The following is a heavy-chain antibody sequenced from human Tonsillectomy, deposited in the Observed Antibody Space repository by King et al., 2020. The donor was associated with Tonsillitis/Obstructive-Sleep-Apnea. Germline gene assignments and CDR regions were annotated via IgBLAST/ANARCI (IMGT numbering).Heavy chain of an antibody. CDR1: GFTFSSYA. CDR2: ISGSGGST. J-gene: IGHJ5*02. Sequence: VQLVESGGGLVQPGGSLRLSCAASGFTFSSYAMSWVRQAPGKGLEWGSVISGSGGSTYYADSVKGRFTISRDNSKNTLYLQMNSLRAEDTAVYYCAKALTTVTTTPDWFDPWGQGTLVTVSS. CDR3: AKALTTVTTTPDWFDP. D-gene: IGHD4-17*01. V-gene: IGHV3-23*04.